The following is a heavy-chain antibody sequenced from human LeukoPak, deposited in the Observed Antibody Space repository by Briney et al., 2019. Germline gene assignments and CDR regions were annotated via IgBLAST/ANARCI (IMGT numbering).Heavy chain of an antibody. CDR2: ISGSGSST. CDR1: GFSFSSYA. CDR3: AREGSSYAPSGPFYFDY. D-gene: IGHD1-26*01. Sequence: GGSLRLSCAASGFSFSSYAMSWVRQAPGKGLEWVSAISGSGSSTYYADSVKGRFTISRDNAKNSLYLRMNSLRAEDTAVYYCAREGSSYAPSGPFYFDYWGQGTLVTVSS. V-gene: IGHV3-23*01. J-gene: IGHJ4*02.